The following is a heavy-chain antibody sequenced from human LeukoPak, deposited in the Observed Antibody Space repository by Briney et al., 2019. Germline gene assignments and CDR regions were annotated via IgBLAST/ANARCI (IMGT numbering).Heavy chain of an antibody. CDR2: ISGSGGST. CDR3: AKAYSYYSDTSGYYGD. Sequence: PGGSLRLSCAASGFTFSNYAMSWVRQAPGKGLEWVSAISGSGGSTFYADSVKGRFTISRDNSKNTLYLLMNSLRAEDTALYHCAKAYSYYSDTSGYYGDWGQGTLVTVSS. CDR1: GFTFSNYA. D-gene: IGHD3-22*01. V-gene: IGHV3-23*01. J-gene: IGHJ4*02.